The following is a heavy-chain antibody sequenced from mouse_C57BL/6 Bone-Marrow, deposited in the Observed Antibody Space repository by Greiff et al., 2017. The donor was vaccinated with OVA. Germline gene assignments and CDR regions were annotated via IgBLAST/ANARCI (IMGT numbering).Heavy chain of an antibody. J-gene: IGHJ1*03. CDR2: IFPGSGST. CDR1: GYTFTDYY. Sequence: VQLQQSGPELVKPGASVKISCKASGYTFTDYYINWVKQRPGQGLEWIGWIFPGSGSTYYNEKFKGKATLTVDKSSSTAYMLLSSLTSEDSAVYFCARSMATPVPWYFDVWGTGTTVTVSS. D-gene: IGHD1-2*01. V-gene: IGHV1-75*01. CDR3: ARSMATPVPWYFDV.